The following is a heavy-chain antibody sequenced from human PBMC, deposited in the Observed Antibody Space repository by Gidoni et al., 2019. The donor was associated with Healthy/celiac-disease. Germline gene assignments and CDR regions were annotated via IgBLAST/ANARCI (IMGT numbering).Heavy chain of an antibody. Sequence: QVQLVESGGGVVQPGRSLRLSFAASGFTFSTYGMPWVRQAPGKGLEWVAVISYDGSNKYYADSVKGRFTISRDNSKNTLYLQMNSLRAEDTAVYYCAKSSKLWGPMATINAPIDYWGQGTLVTVSS. V-gene: IGHV3-30*18. CDR1: GFTFSTYG. CDR3: AKSSKLWGPMATINAPIDY. D-gene: IGHD5-12*01. CDR2: ISYDGSNK. J-gene: IGHJ4*02.